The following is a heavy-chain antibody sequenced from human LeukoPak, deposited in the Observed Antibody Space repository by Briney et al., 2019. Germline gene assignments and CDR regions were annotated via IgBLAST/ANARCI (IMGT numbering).Heavy chain of an antibody. CDR2: IYYSGST. D-gene: IGHD3-22*01. CDR3: ARGFHYDSSGYYYVPLLHFDY. V-gene: IGHV4-59*01. CDR1: GGSISSYY. Sequence: PSETLSLTCTVSGGSISSYYWSWIRQPPGKGLEWLGYIYYSGSTNYNPSLKSRVTISVDTSKNQFSLKLSSVTAADTAVYYCARGFHYDSSGYYYVPLLHFDYWGQGTLVTVSS. J-gene: IGHJ4*02.